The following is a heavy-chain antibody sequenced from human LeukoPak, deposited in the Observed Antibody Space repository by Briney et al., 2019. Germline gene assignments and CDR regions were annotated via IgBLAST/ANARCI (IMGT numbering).Heavy chain of an antibody. CDR3: ARGPRQYCSGGSCYGFDY. CDR1: GYTFTGYY. D-gene: IGHD2-15*01. Sequence: ASVKVSCKASGYTFTGYYMHWVRQAPGQGLEWMGWINPNSGGTNYAQKFQGRVTMTRDTSISTAYMELSRLRSDDTAVYYCARGPRQYCSGGSCYGFDYWGQGTLVTVSS. J-gene: IGHJ4*02. V-gene: IGHV1-2*02. CDR2: INPNSGGT.